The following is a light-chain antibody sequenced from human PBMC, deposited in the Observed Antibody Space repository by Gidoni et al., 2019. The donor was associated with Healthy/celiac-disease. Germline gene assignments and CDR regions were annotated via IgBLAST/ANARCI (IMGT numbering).Light chain of an antibody. Sequence: DIVMTQSPDSLAVSLGERATINCKSSQSVLYSSNNKNYLAWYQQKPGQPPTLRIYWAYTRESGVPDRFSGSGSGTDFTLTISSLQAEDVAVYYCQQYYSTLLTFGGGTKVEIK. V-gene: IGKV4-1*01. J-gene: IGKJ4*01. CDR3: QQYYSTLLT. CDR1: QSVLYSSNNKNY. CDR2: WAY.